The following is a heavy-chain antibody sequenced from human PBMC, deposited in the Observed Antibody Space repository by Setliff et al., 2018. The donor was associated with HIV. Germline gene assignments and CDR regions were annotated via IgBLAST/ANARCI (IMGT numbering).Heavy chain of an antibody. V-gene: IGHV1-24*01. CDR1: GHTLTELS. CDR3: ATAGVLADPLFPLYVHDFYDH. D-gene: IGHD2-21*01. CDR2: FDPEDAET. Sequence: ASVKVSCKVSGHTLTELSMHWVRQAPGKGLEWMGGFDPEDAETIYAQDFQGRVTMTEDTSTDTAYMELSSLRSDDTAVYYCATAGVLADPLFPLYVHDFYDHWGQGTLVTVSS. J-gene: IGHJ5*02.